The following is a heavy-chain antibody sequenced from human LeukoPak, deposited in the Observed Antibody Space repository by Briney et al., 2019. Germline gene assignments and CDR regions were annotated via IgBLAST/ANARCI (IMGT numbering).Heavy chain of an antibody. D-gene: IGHD3-10*01. V-gene: IGHV4-34*01. CDR2: INHSGST. CDR1: GGSFSGYY. J-gene: IGHJ6*03. CDR3: ARGHGSGSYYLNYYYYMDV. Sequence: PSETLSLTCAVYGGSFSGYYWSWIRQPPGKGLEWIGEINHSGSTNYNPSLKSRVTISVDTSKNQFSLKLSSVTAADTAVYYCARGHGSGSYYLNYYYYMDVWGKGTTVTVSS.